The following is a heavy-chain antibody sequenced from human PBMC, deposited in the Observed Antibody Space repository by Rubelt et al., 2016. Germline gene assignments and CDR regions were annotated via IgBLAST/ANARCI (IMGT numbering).Heavy chain of an antibody. V-gene: IGHV3-7*01. CDR3: TTDNSTSSGKYPGIYYYYGMDV. CDR2: DGSEE. J-gene: IGHJ6*02. D-gene: IGHD2-2*01. Sequence: DGSEEYYVDSVKGRFTISRDNAKNSLYLQMNSLRAEDTAVYYCTTDNSTSSGKYPGIYYYYGMDVWGQGTTVTVSS.